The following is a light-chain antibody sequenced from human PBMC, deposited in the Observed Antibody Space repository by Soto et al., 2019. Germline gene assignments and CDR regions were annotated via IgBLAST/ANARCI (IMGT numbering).Light chain of an antibody. V-gene: IGLV2-14*01. CDR3: SSYTSSSTL. CDR2: DVS. J-gene: IGLJ2*01. Sequence: QPVLTQPASVSGSPGQSITISCTGTSSDVGGYNYVSWHQQHPGKAPKLMIYDVSNRPSGVSNRFSGSKSGNTASLTISGLQAEDEADYYCSSYTSSSTLFGGGTKLTVL. CDR1: SSDVGGYNY.